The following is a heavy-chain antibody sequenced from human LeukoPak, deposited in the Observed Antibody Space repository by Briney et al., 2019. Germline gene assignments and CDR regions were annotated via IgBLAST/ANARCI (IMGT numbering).Heavy chain of an antibody. V-gene: IGHV3-74*01. CDR3: AKRDYSDSTTHSPFFDS. J-gene: IGHJ4*02. CDR2: INSDGGAT. D-gene: IGHD3-22*01. CDR1: GFTLSRHW. Sequence: GGSLRLSCAASGFTLSRHWVHWVRQAPGKGLVWVSRINSDGGATNYADSVKGRVTISRDNAKNTLYLQMNSLRAEDTAVYYCAKRDYSDSTTHSPFFDSWGQGTLVSVSS.